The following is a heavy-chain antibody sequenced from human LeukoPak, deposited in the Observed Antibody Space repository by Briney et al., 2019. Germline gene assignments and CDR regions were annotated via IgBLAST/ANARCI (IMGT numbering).Heavy chain of an antibody. J-gene: IGHJ4*02. CDR2: INPNTGET. V-gene: IGHV1-2*02. D-gene: IGHD3-9*01. CDR1: GYTFTGAY. Sequence: ASVKVSCKASGYTFTGAYMHWVRQAPGQGLEWMGWINPNTGETKFAQKFQGRVTMTRDTSISTAYMNLGGLRSDDTAVYYCARVLLHSGYDYWGQGSLVTVSS. CDR3: ARVLLHSGYDY.